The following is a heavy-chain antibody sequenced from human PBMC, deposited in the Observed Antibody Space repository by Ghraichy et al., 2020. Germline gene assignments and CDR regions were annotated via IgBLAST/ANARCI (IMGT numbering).Heavy chain of an antibody. CDR2: ISGSSNTI. V-gene: IGHV3-48*02. CDR3: ARDGRGYSGFDPDY. J-gene: IGHJ4*02. D-gene: IGHD5-12*01. Sequence: GESLNISCAASGFTFSSYSMNWVRQTPGKGLEWLSYISGSSNTIYYADSVKGRFTISRANAKNSLYLQMNSLRDEDTALYYCARDGRGYSGFDPDYWGQGTLVTVSS. CDR1: GFTFSSYS.